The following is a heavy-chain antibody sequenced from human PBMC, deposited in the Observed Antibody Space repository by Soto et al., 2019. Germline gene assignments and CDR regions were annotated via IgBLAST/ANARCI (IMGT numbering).Heavy chain of an antibody. J-gene: IGHJ4*02. CDR1: GGSISSSSYY. CDR2: IYYSGST. D-gene: IGHD3-10*01. Sequence: QLQLQESGPGLVKPSETLSLTCTVSGGSISSSSYYWGWIRQPPGKGLEWIGSIYYSGSTYYNPSLKSRVTISVDTSKNQFSLKLSSVTAADTAVYYCAGVRRGSGSYYKGAPVCWGQGTLVTVSS. CDR3: AGVRRGSGSYYKGAPVC. V-gene: IGHV4-39*01.